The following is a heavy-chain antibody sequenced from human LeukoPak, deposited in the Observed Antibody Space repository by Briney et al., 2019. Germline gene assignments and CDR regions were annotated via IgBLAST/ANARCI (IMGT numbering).Heavy chain of an antibody. J-gene: IGHJ5*02. CDR2: INHSGST. CDR1: GGSFSGYY. D-gene: IGHD6-6*01. Sequence: SETLSLTCAVYGGSFSGYYWSWIRQPPGKGLEWIGEINHSGSTNYNPSLKSRVTISVDTSKNQFSLKLSSVTAADTAVYYCARGLPRVNSTIIAARHHRGWFDPWGQGTLVTVSS. V-gene: IGHV4-34*01. CDR3: ARGLPRVNSTIIAARHHRGWFDP.